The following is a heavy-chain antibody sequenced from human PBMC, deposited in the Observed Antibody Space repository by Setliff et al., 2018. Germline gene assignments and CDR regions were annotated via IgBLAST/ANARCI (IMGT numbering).Heavy chain of an antibody. V-gene: IGHV4-39*01. J-gene: IGHJ6*03. CDR3: ARRPYQHYDSSGYSVNYYMDV. CDR1: GASINSSTFF. Sequence: SETLSLTCIVSGASINSSTFFWGWIRQPPGKGLGWIGSIYYSGTTYYNPSVRSRVTISVDTSKNQFSLKLSSVTAADTAVYFCARRPYQHYDSSGYSVNYYMDVWGKVTTVPVSS. CDR2: IYYSGTT. D-gene: IGHD3-22*01.